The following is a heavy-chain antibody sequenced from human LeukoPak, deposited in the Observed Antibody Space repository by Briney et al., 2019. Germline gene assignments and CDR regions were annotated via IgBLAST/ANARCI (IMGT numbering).Heavy chain of an antibody. CDR1: AYSISSGYY. Sequence: PSETLSLTCSVSAYSISSGYYWGWIRQPPGKGLEWIGYIYYSGSTNYNPSLKSRVTISVDTSKKQFSLKLSSVTAADTAVYYCARVSGYDWESFYDYWGQGTLVTVSS. CDR3: ARVSGYDWESFYDY. CDR2: IYYSGST. J-gene: IGHJ4*02. V-gene: IGHV4-61*01. D-gene: IGHD5-12*01.